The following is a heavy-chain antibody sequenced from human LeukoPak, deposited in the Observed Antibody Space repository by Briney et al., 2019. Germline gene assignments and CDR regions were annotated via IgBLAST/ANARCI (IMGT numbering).Heavy chain of an antibody. CDR1: GGSFSGYY. J-gene: IGHJ6*03. CDR2: INHSGST. D-gene: IGHD5-18*01. CDR3: ARGLRYSYRLGEYHYYMDV. V-gene: IGHV4-34*01. Sequence: SETLSLTCAVYGGSFSGYYWSWIRQPPGKGLEWIGEINHSGSTNYNPSLKSRVTISVDTSKNQFSLKLSSVTAADTAVYYCARGLRYSYRLGEYHYYMDVWGKGTTVTVSS.